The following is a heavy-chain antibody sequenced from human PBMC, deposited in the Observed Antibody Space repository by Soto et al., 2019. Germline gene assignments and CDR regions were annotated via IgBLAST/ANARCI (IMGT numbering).Heavy chain of an antibody. CDR1: GDSVSSISAV. V-gene: IGHV6-1*01. CDR2: TYYRSKWIH. CDR3: AGVVWFRGMDV. D-gene: IGHD3-16*01. Sequence: PSQTLSLTCDISGDSVSSISAVWNWIRQSPSRGLEWLGRTYYRSKWIHEYTVSMESRITINPDTSKNQFSLHIYSVTPEDTAVYYCAGVVWFRGMDVWGQGTPVTVSS. J-gene: IGHJ6*02.